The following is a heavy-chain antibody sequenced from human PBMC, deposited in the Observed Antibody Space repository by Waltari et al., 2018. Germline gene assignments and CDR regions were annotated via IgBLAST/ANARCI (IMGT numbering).Heavy chain of an antibody. CDR3: ARDKVVGYSGSGG. V-gene: IGHV3-7*01. Sequence: VQLVESGGGLAPPGGDMSLTCASSHLLLVPYWMRWGRQAAGKGLEWGANIKEDGSEKYYVDSVRGRFTISRDNAKNSLYLQMNSLRAEDTAVYYCARDKVVGYSGSGGWGQGALVTVSS. CDR1: HLLLVPYW. D-gene: IGHD3-10*01. CDR2: IKEDGSEK. J-gene: IGHJ4*02.